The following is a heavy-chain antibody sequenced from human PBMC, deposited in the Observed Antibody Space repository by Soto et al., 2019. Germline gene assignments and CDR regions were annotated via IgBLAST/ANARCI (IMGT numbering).Heavy chain of an antibody. CDR1: GGSFSGIY. Sequence: SETLSLTCVVYGGSFSGIYWSWIRQPPGKGLEWIGEINHSGSTNYSPSLESRVTISLDTSNNQFSLKLSSVTAADTAVYYCARGPGYSYGYSVYYYYYGMDVWGQGTTVTVSS. CDR3: ARGPGYSYGYSVYYYYYGMDV. J-gene: IGHJ6*02. CDR2: INHSGST. D-gene: IGHD5-18*01. V-gene: IGHV4-34*01.